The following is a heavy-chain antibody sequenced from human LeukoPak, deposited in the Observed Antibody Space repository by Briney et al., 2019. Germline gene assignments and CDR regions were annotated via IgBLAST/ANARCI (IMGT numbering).Heavy chain of an antibody. CDR2: ISSSGSTI. Sequence: GGSLRLSCAASGFTFSSYEMNWVRQAPGKGLEWVSYISSSGSTIYYADSVKGRFTISRNNAKNSLYLQMNSLRAEDTAVYYCARDRTYGVDCWGQGTLVTVSS. CDR3: ARDRTYGVDC. V-gene: IGHV3-48*03. J-gene: IGHJ4*02. CDR1: GFTFSSYE. D-gene: IGHD1-1*01.